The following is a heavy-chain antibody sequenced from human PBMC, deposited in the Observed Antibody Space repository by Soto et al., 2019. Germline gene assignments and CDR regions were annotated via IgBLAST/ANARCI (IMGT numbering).Heavy chain of an antibody. CDR1: GGSIDSRNVY. CDR2: TYSRRNT. Sequence: QLQLQESGPGLVKPSETLSLTCSVSGGSIDSRNVYWVWVRQAPGEGLEWIGSTYSRRNTYYNSFLRSRVTLSVDTSKNQFSLRLSSVTAADTAVYYCARHGHWAPFADWGQGTLVTVSS. CDR3: ARHGHWAPFAD. D-gene: IGHD3-16*01. V-gene: IGHV4-39*01. J-gene: IGHJ4*02.